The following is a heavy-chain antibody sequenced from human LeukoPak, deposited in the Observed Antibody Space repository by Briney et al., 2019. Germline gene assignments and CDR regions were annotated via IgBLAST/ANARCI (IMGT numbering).Heavy chain of an antibody. CDR2: ISAYNGNT. Sequence: ASVKVSCKASGYTFTSYGISWVRQAPGQGLEWMGWISAYNGNTNYAQKLQGRVSMTTDTSTSTAYMELRSLRSDDTAVYYCARGGEAVAGSIKYYYGMDVWGQGTTVTVSS. V-gene: IGHV1-18*01. D-gene: IGHD6-19*01. CDR3: ARGGEAVAGSIKYYYGMDV. CDR1: GYTFTSYG. J-gene: IGHJ6*02.